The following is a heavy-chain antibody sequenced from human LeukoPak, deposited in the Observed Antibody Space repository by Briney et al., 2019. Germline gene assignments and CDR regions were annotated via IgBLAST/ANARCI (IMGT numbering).Heavy chain of an antibody. CDR2: ISYDGGDK. CDR1: GFSFNNYA. CDR3: VKEGVEYSYSYGDY. V-gene: IGHV3-30*18. Sequence: GKSLRLSCAASGFSFNNYAMYWVRQAPGKGLEWVALISYDGGDKYYAESMKGRVTISRDNAENTLYLQMNNLRPDDTAFYFCVKEGVEYSYSYGDYWGQGTLVTVSS. D-gene: IGHD3-16*01. J-gene: IGHJ4*02.